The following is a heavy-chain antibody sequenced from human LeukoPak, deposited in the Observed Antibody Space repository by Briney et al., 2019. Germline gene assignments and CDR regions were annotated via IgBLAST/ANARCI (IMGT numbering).Heavy chain of an antibody. CDR1: GFTFSGCG. V-gene: IGHV3-30*02. Sequence: GGSLRLSCAAFGFTFSGCGKHWVRQAPGKGLEWVAFIWYDGRDKYYADSVKGQFTISRDNSKNTLYLQMNSLRAEDTAVYYCAKDPYSYGSYFDPWGQGTLVTVSS. D-gene: IGHD5-18*01. CDR2: IWYDGRDK. CDR3: AKDPYSYGSYFDP. J-gene: IGHJ4*02.